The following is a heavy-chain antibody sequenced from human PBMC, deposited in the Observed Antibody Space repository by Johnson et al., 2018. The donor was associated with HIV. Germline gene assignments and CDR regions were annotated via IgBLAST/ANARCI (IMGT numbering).Heavy chain of an antibody. D-gene: IGHD6-13*01. CDR2: ISWDGGST. CDR1: GFTFDDYT. CDR3: AKMFASAAGHDAFDI. Sequence: VQLVESGGVVVQPGGSLRLSCAASGFTFDDYTMHWVRQAPGKGLEWVSLISWDGGSTYYADSVKGRFTISRDNSKNTLYLQMNSLRAEDTAVYYCAKMFASAAGHDAFDIWGQGTMVTVSS. V-gene: IGHV3-43*01. J-gene: IGHJ3*02.